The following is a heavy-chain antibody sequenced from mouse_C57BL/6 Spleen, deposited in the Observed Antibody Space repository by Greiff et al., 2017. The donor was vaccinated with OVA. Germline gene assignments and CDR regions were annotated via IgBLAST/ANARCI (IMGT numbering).Heavy chain of an antibody. Sequence: QVQLKESGAELVKPGASVKLSCKASGYTFTEYTIPWVRQGSGQGLEWIGWFCPGSGSIKYNENVKDRATLTADKSSSTVYMELSRLTSEDSAVYFCARDEDELGLSWFAYWGQGTLVTVSA. CDR1: GYTFTEYT. J-gene: IGHJ3*01. CDR3: ARDEDELGLSWFAY. CDR2: FCPGSGSI. V-gene: IGHV1-62-2*01.